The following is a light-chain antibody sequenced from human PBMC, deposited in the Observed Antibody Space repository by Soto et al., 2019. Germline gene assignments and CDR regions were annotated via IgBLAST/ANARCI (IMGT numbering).Light chain of an antibody. CDR1: SSDIGAYNY. CDR3: CTDAGTYKV. V-gene: IGLV2-11*01. Sequence: QSVLTQPRSVSGSPGQSVTISCTGTSSDIGAYNYVSWYQQHPDKAPKLMIYHVSKRPSGVPDRFSGSKSGNAASLTISGLLAEDEADYYCCTDAGTYKVFGTGTKLTVL. CDR2: HVS. J-gene: IGLJ1*01.